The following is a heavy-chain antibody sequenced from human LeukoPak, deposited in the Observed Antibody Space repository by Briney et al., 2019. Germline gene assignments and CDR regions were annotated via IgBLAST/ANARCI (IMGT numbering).Heavy chain of an antibody. CDR1: GGSISSYY. CDR3: ARDHRYSSSWSNYFDY. V-gene: IGHV4-59*01. Sequence: SETLSLTCTVSGGSISSYYWSWIRQPPGKGLKWIGYIYYSGSTNYNPSLKSRVTISVDTSKNQFSLKLSSVTAADTAVYYCARDHRYSSSWSNYFDYWGRGTLVTVSS. D-gene: IGHD6-13*01. J-gene: IGHJ4*02. CDR2: IYYSGST.